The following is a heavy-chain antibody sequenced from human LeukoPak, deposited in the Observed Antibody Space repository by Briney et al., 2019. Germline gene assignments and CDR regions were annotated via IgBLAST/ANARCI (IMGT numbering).Heavy chain of an antibody. V-gene: IGHV1-46*01. CDR2: INPSGGST. CDR3: ARVLGPHYDILTGYRRYYFDY. J-gene: IGHJ4*02. D-gene: IGHD3-9*01. CDR1: GYTFTSYY. Sequence: ASVKVSCKASGYTFTSYYMHWVRQAPGQGLEWMGIINPSGGSTSYAQKFQGRVTMTRDTSTSTVYMELSSLRSEDTAVYYCARVLGPHYDILTGYRRYYFDYWGQGTLVTVSS.